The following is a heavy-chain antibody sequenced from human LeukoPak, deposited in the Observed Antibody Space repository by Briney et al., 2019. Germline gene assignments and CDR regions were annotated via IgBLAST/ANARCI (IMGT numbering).Heavy chain of an antibody. Sequence: RASETLSLTCTVSDGPISYDYWSWVRQPPGKGLEWIGYISYSGSTNYNPSLKSRVTISVDTSKNTFSLRLSPVTAADAAVYYCARNGYSGYDLQFRYYYYYMDVWGKGTTVTVSS. CDR2: ISYSGST. V-gene: IGHV4-59*01. D-gene: IGHD5-12*01. CDR1: DGPISYDY. CDR3: ARNGYSGYDLQFRYYYYYMDV. J-gene: IGHJ6*03.